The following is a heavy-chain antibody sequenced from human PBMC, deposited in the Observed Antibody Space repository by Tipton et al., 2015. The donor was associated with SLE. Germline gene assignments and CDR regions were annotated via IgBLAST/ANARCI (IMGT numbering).Heavy chain of an antibody. D-gene: IGHD2-2*02. CDR1: GFTFSSYA. CDR3: ARFYCSSTSCYNPLYYYYGMDV. V-gene: IGHV3-64*02. Sequence: GSLRLSCAASGFTFSSYAMHWVRQAPGKGLEYVSAISSNGGSTYYADSVKGRFTISRDNSKNTLYLQMGSLRAEDMAVYYCARFYCSSTSCYNPLYYYYGMDVWGQGTTVTVSS. CDR2: ISSNGGST. J-gene: IGHJ6*02.